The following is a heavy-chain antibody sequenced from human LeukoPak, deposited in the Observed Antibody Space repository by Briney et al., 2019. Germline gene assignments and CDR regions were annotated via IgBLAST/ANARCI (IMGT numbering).Heavy chain of an antibody. CDR3: ARPRYFDWLLQVVDV. D-gene: IGHD3-9*01. Sequence: GESLKISCQGSGYNFPIYWIGWVRQMPGQGLEWMGIIYPDDSNTIYGPSFQGQVTISADKSINTAYLEWSSLKASDTAIYYCARPRYFDWLLQVVDVWGQGTTVTVSS. CDR1: GYNFPIYW. J-gene: IGHJ6*02. V-gene: IGHV5-51*01. CDR2: IYPDDSNT.